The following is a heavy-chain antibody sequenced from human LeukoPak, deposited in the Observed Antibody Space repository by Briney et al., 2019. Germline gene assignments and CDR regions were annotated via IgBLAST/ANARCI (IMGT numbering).Heavy chain of an antibody. J-gene: IGHJ4*02. V-gene: IGHV5-10-1*01. Sequence: GESPRISCKGSGYSFTSYWISWVRQMPGKGLEWMGRIDPSDSYTNYSPSFQGHVTISADKSISTAYLQWSSLKASDTAMYYCARHGVYSGYDPIWGLAAANYWGQGTLVTVSS. CDR3: ARHGVYSGYDPIWGLAAANY. CDR1: GYSFTSYW. D-gene: IGHD5-12*01. CDR2: IDPSDSYT.